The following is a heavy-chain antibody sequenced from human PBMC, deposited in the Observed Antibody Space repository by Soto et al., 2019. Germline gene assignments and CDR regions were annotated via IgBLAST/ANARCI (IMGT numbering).Heavy chain of an antibody. Sequence: GGSLRLSCAASGFTFSSYWMSWVRQAPGKGLEWVANIKQDGSEKYYVDSVKGRFTISRDNAKNSLYLQMNSLRAEDTAVYYCARGSKYYDFWSGYYNAPGAFDIWGQGTMATVSS. J-gene: IGHJ3*02. CDR2: IKQDGSEK. CDR1: GFTFSSYW. D-gene: IGHD3-3*01. V-gene: IGHV3-7*04. CDR3: ARGSKYYDFWSGYYNAPGAFDI.